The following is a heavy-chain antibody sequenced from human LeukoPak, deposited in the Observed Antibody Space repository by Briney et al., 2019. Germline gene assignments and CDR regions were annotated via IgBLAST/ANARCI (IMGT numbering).Heavy chain of an antibody. D-gene: IGHD2-21*01. J-gene: IGHJ4*02. CDR2: IVVASGST. CDR1: GFTFSSSA. Sequence: ASVKVSCKASGFTFSSSAVQWVRQARGQRLELIGWIVVASGSTNYAQKFQDRVTITRDMSTGTAYMELSGLRSDDTAVHYCAADDQQLLMWGQGTLVTVSS. V-gene: IGHV1-58*01. CDR3: AADDQQLLM.